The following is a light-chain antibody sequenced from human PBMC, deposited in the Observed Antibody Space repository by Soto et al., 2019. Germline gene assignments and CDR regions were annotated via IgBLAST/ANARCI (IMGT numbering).Light chain of an antibody. Sequence: QSALTQPGSVSGSPGQSITISCTGTSGDIGSYNRVSWYQQHPGKAPKLIIYEVTDRPSGVSNRFSGSKSGNTASLTISGLQAEDEAEYYCSSYTNINTRACVFGTGTKLTVL. V-gene: IGLV2-14*01. CDR1: SGDIGSYNR. CDR2: EVT. J-gene: IGLJ1*01. CDR3: SSYTNINTRACV.